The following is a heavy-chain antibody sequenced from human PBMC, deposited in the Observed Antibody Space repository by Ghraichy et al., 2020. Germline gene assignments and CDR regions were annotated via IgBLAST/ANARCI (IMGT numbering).Heavy chain of an antibody. CDR2: IKDDGSER. Sequence: GESLNISCSGSGFSFSRHWMSWVRQAPRKGLEWVASIKDDGSERHYLDSVKGRFTISRDNAENSVSLEMNSLRAEDTAIYYCARDPYGDYKYGGTDYWGQGTLVAVSS. D-gene: IGHD4-17*01. V-gene: IGHV3-7*01. J-gene: IGHJ4*02. CDR3: ARDPYGDYKYGGTDY. CDR1: GFSFSRHW.